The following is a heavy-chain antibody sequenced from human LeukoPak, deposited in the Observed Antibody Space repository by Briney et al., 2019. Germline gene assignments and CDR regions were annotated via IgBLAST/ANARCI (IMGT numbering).Heavy chain of an antibody. J-gene: IGHJ3*02. Sequence: ASVKVSCKASGGTFSSYAISWVRQAPGQGLEWMGGIIPIFGTANYAQKFQGRVTITTDESTSTAYMELSSLRSEDRAVYYCARGGYCSGGSCYGSAFDIWGQGTMVTVSS. CDR3: ARGGYCSGGSCYGSAFDI. CDR2: IIPIFGTA. CDR1: GGTFSSYA. D-gene: IGHD2-15*01. V-gene: IGHV1-69*05.